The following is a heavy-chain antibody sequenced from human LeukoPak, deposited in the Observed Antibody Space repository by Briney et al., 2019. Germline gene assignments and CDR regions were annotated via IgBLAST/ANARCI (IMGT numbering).Heavy chain of an antibody. J-gene: IGHJ3*02. CDR3: ARDAQRAHCSGGSCYGSAFDI. CDR1: GFTFSSYA. D-gene: IGHD2-15*01. Sequence: GRSLRLSCAASGFTFSSYAMHWVRQAPGKGLEWVAVISYDVSNKYYADSVKGRFTISRDNSKNTLYLQMNSLRAEDTAVYYCARDAQRAHCSGGSCYGSAFDIWGQGTMVTVSS. V-gene: IGHV3-30-3*01. CDR2: ISYDVSNK.